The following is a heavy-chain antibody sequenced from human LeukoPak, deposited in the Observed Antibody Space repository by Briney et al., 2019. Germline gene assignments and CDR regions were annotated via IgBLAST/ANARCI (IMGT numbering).Heavy chain of an antibody. V-gene: IGHV3-23*01. CDR1: GFTFSIYA. D-gene: IGHD1-26*01. CDR3: AKDRGGSHPGGFDP. CDR2: IRGTDDST. J-gene: IGHJ5*02. Sequence: GGSLRLSCAASGFTFSIYAMNWVRQAPGKGLEWVSAIRGTDDSTYYADSVKGRFTISRDNSKNTLYLQMNSLRAEDTAVYYCAKDRGGSHPGGFDPWGQGTLVTVSS.